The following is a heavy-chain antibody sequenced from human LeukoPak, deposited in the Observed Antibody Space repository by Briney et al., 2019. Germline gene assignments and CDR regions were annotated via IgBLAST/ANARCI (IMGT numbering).Heavy chain of an antibody. V-gene: IGHV3-23*01. D-gene: IGHD3-10*01. CDR1: GFTFSSYA. CDR3: AKAGFGYYYYGMDV. J-gene: IGHJ6*02. Sequence: GSLRLSCAASGFTFSSYAMSWVRQAPGKGLEWVSAISGSGGSTYYADSVKGRFTISRDNSKNTLYLQMNSLRAEDTAVYYCAKAGFGYYYYGMDVWGQGTTVTVSS. CDR2: ISGSGGST.